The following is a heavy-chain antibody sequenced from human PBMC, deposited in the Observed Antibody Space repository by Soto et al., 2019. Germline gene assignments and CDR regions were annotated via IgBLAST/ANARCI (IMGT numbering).Heavy chain of an antibody. CDR3: TRDAPGERPYYFYYYGMDV. CDR2: IYSGGKT. V-gene: IGHV3-53*01. Sequence: DVQLVESGGGLIQPGGSLRLSCAASGLSVSTNFMSWVRQAPGKGLEWLAVIYSGGKTFYADSVKGRFTISKDNSKNTLSLQMNSLRAEDTAVYYCTRDAPGERPYYFYYYGMDVWGQGTTVTVSS. CDR1: GLSVSTNF. J-gene: IGHJ6*02.